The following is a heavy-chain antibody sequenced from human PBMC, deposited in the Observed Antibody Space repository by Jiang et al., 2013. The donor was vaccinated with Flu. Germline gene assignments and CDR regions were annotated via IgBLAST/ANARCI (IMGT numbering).Heavy chain of an antibody. D-gene: IGHD6-13*01. Sequence: VQLVESGGGLVQPGGSLRLSCAASGFTFSSDAMSWVRQAPGKGLEWVSVIYSGGSTYYADSVKGRFTISRHNSKNTLYLQMNSLRAEDTAVYYCASLLSSSWYAYWGQGTLVTVSS. CDR2: IYSGGST. V-gene: IGHV3-53*04. J-gene: IGHJ4*02. CDR1: GFTFSSDA. CDR3: ASLLSSSWYAY.